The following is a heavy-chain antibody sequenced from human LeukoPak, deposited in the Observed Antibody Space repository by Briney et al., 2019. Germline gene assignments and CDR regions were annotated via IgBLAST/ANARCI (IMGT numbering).Heavy chain of an antibody. CDR1: GGSISGYY. CDR3: GRGTIFGRVIPVDY. Sequence: SETLSLTCTVSGGSISGYYWSWIRQPPGKGLEWIGEINHSGSTNYNPSLKSRVTISVETSKNQFSLKLSYVIAAEKAVFYCGRGTIFGRVIPVDYWGQGTLVTVSS. V-gene: IGHV4-34*01. J-gene: IGHJ4*02. CDR2: INHSGST. D-gene: IGHD3-3*01.